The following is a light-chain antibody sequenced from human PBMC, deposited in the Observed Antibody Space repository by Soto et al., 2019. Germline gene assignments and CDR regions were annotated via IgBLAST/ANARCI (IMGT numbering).Light chain of an antibody. CDR2: GAS. Sequence: EIVMTQSPATLSVSPGERATLSCRASQSVSNNLAWYQQKPGQAPRLLIFGASTRATGIPARFSGSGSGTEFTLTISSMQSEDFAVYYCQQYNNWPPYTFGQGTKLEIK. CDR3: QQYNNWPPYT. CDR1: QSVSNN. V-gene: IGKV3-15*01. J-gene: IGKJ2*01.